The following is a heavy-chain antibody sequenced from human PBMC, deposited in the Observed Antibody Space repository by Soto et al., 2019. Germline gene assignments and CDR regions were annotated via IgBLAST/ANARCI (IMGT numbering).Heavy chain of an antibody. CDR3: ARGLWYCSSTSCYSSYYYMDV. J-gene: IGHJ6*03. Sequence: ASFTLSCKAFVYTFTRYYIKSVRPATGKGLEGMGWMNPNSGNTGYAQKFQGRVTMTRNTSISTAYMELSSLRSEDTAVYYCARGLWYCSSTSCYSSYYYMDVWGKGTTVTVSS. V-gene: IGHV1-8*01. CDR2: MNPNSGNT. D-gene: IGHD2-2*01. CDR1: VYTFTRYY.